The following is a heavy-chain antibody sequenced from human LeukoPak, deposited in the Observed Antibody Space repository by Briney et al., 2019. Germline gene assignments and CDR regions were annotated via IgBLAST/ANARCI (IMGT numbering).Heavy chain of an antibody. Sequence: ASVKVSCKASGYTFTGYYMHWVRQAPGQGLEWMGWINPNSGGTNYAQKFRGRVTMTRDTSISTAYMELSRLRSDDTAVYYCARDPRLGIAAAGWGQGTLVTVSS. D-gene: IGHD6-13*01. J-gene: IGHJ4*02. CDR1: GYTFTGYY. CDR2: INPNSGGT. V-gene: IGHV1-2*02. CDR3: ARDPRLGIAAAG.